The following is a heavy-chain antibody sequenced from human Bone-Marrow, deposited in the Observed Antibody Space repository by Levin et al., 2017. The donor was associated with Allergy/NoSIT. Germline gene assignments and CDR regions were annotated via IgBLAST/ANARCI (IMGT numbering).Heavy chain of an antibody. CDR3: ATNPKGYDILTGYFN. D-gene: IGHD3-9*01. CDR2: FDPEDGET. V-gene: IGHV1-24*01. Sequence: ASVKVSCKVSGYTLTELSMHWVRQAPGKGLEWMGGFDPEDGETIYAQKFQGRVTMTEDTSTDTAYMELSSLRSEDTAVYYCATNPKGYDILTGYFNWGQGTLVTVSS. CDR1: GYTLTELS. J-gene: IGHJ4*02.